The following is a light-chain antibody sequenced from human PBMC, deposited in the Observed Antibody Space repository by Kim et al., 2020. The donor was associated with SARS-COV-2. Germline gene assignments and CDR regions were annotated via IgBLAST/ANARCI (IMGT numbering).Light chain of an antibody. Sequence: QSVLTQPPSASGTPGQRVTISCSGSSSDIGTYYVYWYQQVPGRAPRQLIFNNNRRPSGVPDRFSGSKSGTAASLAISGLRSEDEADYYCAAWDDGLGGVVFGGGTQLTVL. J-gene: IGLJ3*02. V-gene: IGLV1-47*01. CDR3: AAWDDGLGGVV. CDR2: NNN. CDR1: SSDIGTYY.